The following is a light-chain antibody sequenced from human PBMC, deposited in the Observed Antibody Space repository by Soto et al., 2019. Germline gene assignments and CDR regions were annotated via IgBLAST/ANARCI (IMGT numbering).Light chain of an antibody. CDR3: QQYGSSGT. J-gene: IGKJ1*01. CDR1: QSVNRL. CDR2: GAS. Sequence: EIVLTQSPATRSVSPGERATLSCRASQSVNRLLAWYQQKPGQAPRLLIYGASNRATGIPDRFSGSGSGTDFTLTISRLEPEDFAVYYCQQYGSSGTFGQGTKVDI. V-gene: IGKV3-20*01.